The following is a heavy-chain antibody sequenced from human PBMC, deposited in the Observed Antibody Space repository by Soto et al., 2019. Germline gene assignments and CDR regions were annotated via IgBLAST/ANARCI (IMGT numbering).Heavy chain of an antibody. V-gene: IGHV4-38-2*02. CDR3: ARDHYDFWSGYSKTNWFDP. J-gene: IGHJ5*02. CDR2: IYHSGST. CDR1: GYSISSGYY. Sequence: SETLSLTCAVSGYSISSGYYWGWIRQPPGKGLEWIGSIYHSGSTYYNPSLKSRVTISVDTSKKQFSLKLSSVTAADTAVYYCARDHYDFWSGYSKTNWFDPWGQGTLVTVSS. D-gene: IGHD3-3*01.